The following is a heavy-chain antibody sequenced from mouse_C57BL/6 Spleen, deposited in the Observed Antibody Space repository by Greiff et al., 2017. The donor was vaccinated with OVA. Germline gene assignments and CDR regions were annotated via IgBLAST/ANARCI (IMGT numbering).Heavy chain of an antibody. CDR3: ARSRGNLRGAWFAY. CDR1: GFSLSTSGMG. V-gene: IGHV8-12*01. Sequence: QVQLKESGPGILQSSQTLSLTCSFSGFSLSTSGMGVSWIRQPSGKGLEWLAHIYWDDDKRYNPSLKSRLTISKDTSRNQVFLKITSVDTADTATYYCARSRGNLRGAWFAYWGQGTLVTVSA. J-gene: IGHJ3*01. D-gene: IGHD2-1*01. CDR2: IYWDDDK.